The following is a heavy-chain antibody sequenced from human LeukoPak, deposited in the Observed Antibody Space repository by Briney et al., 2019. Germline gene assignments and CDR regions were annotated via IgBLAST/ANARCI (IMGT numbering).Heavy chain of an antibody. CDR2: IRHDGSEK. V-gene: IGHV3-30*02. Sequence: PGGSLRLSCAASGFTFSSYGMHWVRQAPGNGLEGVAFIRHDGSEKHYADSVKGRFIISRDNSENTLFLQMNSLRAGDTAVYYCAKNREPSGDYAGAFDFWGQGTLVTVSS. J-gene: IGHJ4*02. D-gene: IGHD4-17*01. CDR1: GFTFSSYG. CDR3: AKNREPSGDYAGAFDF.